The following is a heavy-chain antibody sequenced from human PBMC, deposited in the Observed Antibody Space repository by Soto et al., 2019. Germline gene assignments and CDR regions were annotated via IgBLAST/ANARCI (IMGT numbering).Heavy chain of an antibody. CDR2: ISSSGSTI. D-gene: IGHD6-13*01. CDR1: GFTFSDYD. V-gene: IGHV3-11*01. CDR3: ARPKEGIAAAGYYFDY. J-gene: IGHJ4*02. Sequence: GGSLRLSCAASGFTFSDYDRSWIRQDTGKGLEWVSYISSSGSTIYYADSVKGRFTISRDNAKNSLYLQMNSLRAEDTAVYYCARPKEGIAAAGYYFDYWGQGTLVTVSS.